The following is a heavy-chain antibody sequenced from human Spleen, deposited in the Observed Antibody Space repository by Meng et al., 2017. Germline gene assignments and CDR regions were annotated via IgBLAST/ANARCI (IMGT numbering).Heavy chain of an antibody. Sequence: QVQLVQSGSGLKKPGASVKVSCKASGYTFTGYYMHWVRQAPGQGLEWMGRINPNSGGTNYAQKFQGRVTMTGDTSISTAYMELSGLRSDDTAMYYCARDEDISAAGKLFGDYWGQGTLVTVSS. V-gene: IGHV1-2*06. J-gene: IGHJ4*02. D-gene: IGHD6-25*01. CDR3: ARDEDISAAGKLFGDY. CDR2: INPNSGGT. CDR1: GYTFTGYY.